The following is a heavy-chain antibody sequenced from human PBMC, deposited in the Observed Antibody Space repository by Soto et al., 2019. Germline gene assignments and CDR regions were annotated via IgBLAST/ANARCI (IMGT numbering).Heavy chain of an antibody. CDR2: ISAYNGNT. CDR1: GYTFTSYG. Sequence: QVQLVQSGAEVKKPGASVKVSCKASGYTFTSYGISWVRQAPGQGLEWMGWISAYNGNTNYAQKLQGRVTMTTDTSTSTAYMELRSLRSDDTAVYYCARDQRARYSYAMGVGVVHWGQGTLVTVSS. CDR3: ARDQRARYSYAMGVGVVH. V-gene: IGHV1-18*01. D-gene: IGHD5-18*01. J-gene: IGHJ4*02.